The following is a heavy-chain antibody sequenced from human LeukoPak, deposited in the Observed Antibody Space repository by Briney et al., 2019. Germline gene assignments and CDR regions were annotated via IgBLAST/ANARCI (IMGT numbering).Heavy chain of an antibody. CDR3: GRDRHWNQRNFDY. Sequence: ASVKVSCKAFGYTITGYYIHWVRQAPGQGLEWMGWINPNNGGTNSAQKFQGRVTMTRDTSIRTAYMELNGLTYDDTAVYYCGRDRHWNQRNFDYWGQGTLVTVSS. J-gene: IGHJ4*02. D-gene: IGHD1-1*01. CDR2: INPNNGGT. V-gene: IGHV1-2*02. CDR1: GYTITGYY.